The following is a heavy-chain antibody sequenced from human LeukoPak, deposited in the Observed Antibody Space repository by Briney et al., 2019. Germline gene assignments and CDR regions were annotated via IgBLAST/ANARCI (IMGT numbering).Heavy chain of an antibody. V-gene: IGHV3-48*02. J-gene: IGHJ3*02. CDR1: GFIFSNYN. CDR2: ISSSSSTI. D-gene: IGHD3-10*01. Sequence: GGSLRLSCAASGFIFSNYNMNWVRQAPGKGLEWVSYISSSSSTIYNADSVRGRFTISRDNAKNSPYLQMNSLRDEDTAVYYCARDRVTGTFDIWGQGTMVTVSS. CDR3: ARDRVTGTFDI.